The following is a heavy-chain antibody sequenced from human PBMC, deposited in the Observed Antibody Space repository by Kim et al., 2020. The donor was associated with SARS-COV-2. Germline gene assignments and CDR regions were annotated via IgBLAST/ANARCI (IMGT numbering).Heavy chain of an antibody. V-gene: IGHV3-7*01. J-gene: IGHJ4*02. CDR1: GFTFITNW. CDR2: IKEDGSET. D-gene: IGHD2-15*01. CDR3: ARDRRYSLDY. Sequence: GGSLRLSCVDAGFTFITNWMSWVRQAPGKGLEWGAKIKEDGSETYYVNSVAGRFTISKDNAKNLLYLQMNSLSAEDTAVYYCARDRRYSLDYWGQGTLVTVSS.